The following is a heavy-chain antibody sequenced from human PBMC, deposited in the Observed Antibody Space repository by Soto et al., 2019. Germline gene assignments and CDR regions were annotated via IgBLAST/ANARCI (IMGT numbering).Heavy chain of an antibody. CDR2: IRSKTNNYAT. CDR1: GFSFSGSA. J-gene: IGHJ4*02. V-gene: IGHV3-73*01. CDR3: TGRAVLSTVTPDY. Sequence: EVQLVESGGGLVQPGGSLKLSCAASGFSFSGSAMHWVRQASGKGLEWVGRIRSKTNNYATSYAASVKGRFTISRDDSKNTAYLLKNSLKTEDTAVYYCTGRAVLSTVTPDYWGQGTLVTVSS. D-gene: IGHD4-4*01.